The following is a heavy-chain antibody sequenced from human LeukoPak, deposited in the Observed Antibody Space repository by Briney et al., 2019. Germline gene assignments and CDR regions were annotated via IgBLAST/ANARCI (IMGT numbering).Heavy chain of an antibody. CDR2: INPSGGST. D-gene: IGHD3-10*02. Sequence: GASVKVSCKASGYTFTSYGISWVRQAPGQGLEWMGIINPSGGSTSYAQKFQGRVTMTRDTSTSTVYMELSSLRSEDTAVYYCARGGLQAYMLIDYWGQGTLVTVSS. CDR3: ARGGLQAYMLIDY. CDR1: GYTFTSYG. V-gene: IGHV1-46*01. J-gene: IGHJ4*02.